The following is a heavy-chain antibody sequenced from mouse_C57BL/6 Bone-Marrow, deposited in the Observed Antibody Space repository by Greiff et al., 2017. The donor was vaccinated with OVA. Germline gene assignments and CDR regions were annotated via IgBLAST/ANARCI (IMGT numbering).Heavy chain of an antibody. D-gene: IGHD1-1*02. Sequence: EVKLEESGGGLVQPGGSLKLSCAASGFTFSDYYMYWVRQTPEKRLEWVAYISNGGGSTYYPDTVKGRFTISRDNAKNTLYLQMSRLKSEDTAMYYCARLDYGPLDYWGQGTTLTVSS. J-gene: IGHJ2*01. V-gene: IGHV5-12*01. CDR1: GFTFSDYY. CDR3: ARLDYGPLDY. CDR2: ISNGGGST.